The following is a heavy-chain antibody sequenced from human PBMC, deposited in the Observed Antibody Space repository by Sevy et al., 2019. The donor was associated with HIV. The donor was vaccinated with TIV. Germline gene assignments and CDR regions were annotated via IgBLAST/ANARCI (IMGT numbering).Heavy chain of an antibody. CDR2: ISYDGSNK. CDR3: AKDLFAGTAAGIFSSYYYYGMDV. Sequence: GGSLRLSCAASGFTFSSYGMHWVRQAPGKGLEWVAVISYDGSNKYYADSMKGRFTISRDNSKNTLYLQMNSLRAEDTAVYYCAKDLFAGTAAGIFSSYYYYGMDVWGQGTTVTVSS. J-gene: IGHJ6*02. CDR1: GFTFSSYG. D-gene: IGHD6-13*01. V-gene: IGHV3-30*18.